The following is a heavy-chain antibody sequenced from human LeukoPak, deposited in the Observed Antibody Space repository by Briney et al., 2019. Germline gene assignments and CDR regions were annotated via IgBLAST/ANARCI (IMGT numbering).Heavy chain of an antibody. CDR1: GFTFSSYA. CDR2: ISGSGGST. Sequence: GGSLRLSCAASGFTFSSYAMSWVRQAPGKGLEWVSAISGSGGSTYYADSVKGRFTISRDNSKNTLYLQMNSLRAEDTAVYYCANATWIQLWLFDYWGQGTLVTVSS. D-gene: IGHD5-18*01. V-gene: IGHV3-23*01. CDR3: ANATWIQLWLFDY. J-gene: IGHJ4*02.